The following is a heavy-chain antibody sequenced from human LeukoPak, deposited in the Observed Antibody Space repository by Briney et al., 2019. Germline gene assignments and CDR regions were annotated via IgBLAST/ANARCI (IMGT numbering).Heavy chain of an antibody. CDR2: IKSKTDGGTT. CDR3: ARDQRYCSSSSCPWEPFDY. V-gene: IGHV3-15*01. CDR1: GFTFSNAW. D-gene: IGHD2-2*01. Sequence: GGSLRLSCAASGFTFSNAWKSWVRQAPGKGLEWVGRIKSKTDGGTTDYAAPVKGRFTISRDDSKNTLYLQMNSLRAEDTAVYYCARDQRYCSSSSCPWEPFDYWGQGTLVTVSS. J-gene: IGHJ4*02.